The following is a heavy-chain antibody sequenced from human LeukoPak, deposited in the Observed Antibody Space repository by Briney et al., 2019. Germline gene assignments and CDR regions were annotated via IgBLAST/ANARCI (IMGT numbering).Heavy chain of an antibody. D-gene: IGHD2-15*01. CDR3: ASHSGSRDAFDI. J-gene: IGHJ3*02. CDR2: IYYSGST. CDR1: GGSISSYY. V-gene: IGHV4-59*01. Sequence: PSETLSLTCTVSGGSISSYYWSWIRQPPGKGLEWIGYIYYSGSTNYNSSLKSRVTISVDTSKDQFSLKLSSVTAADTAVYYCASHSGSRDAFDIWGQGTMVTVSS.